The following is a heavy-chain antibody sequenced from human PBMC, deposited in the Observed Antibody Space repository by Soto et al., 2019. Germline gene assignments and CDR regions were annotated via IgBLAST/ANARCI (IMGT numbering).Heavy chain of an antibody. CDR1: GFSFSSYG. Sequence: QVQLVESGGGVVQPGRSLRLSCAASGFSFSSYGMHWVRQAPGKGLEWVAIIWYDGSNEYYADSVKGRFTISRDNSKNTLYLQMNSLRAEDTAVYYCARERITTTYYFYGMAVWGQGTTVTVSS. D-gene: IGHD3-3*01. CDR3: ARERITTTYYFYGMAV. J-gene: IGHJ6*02. CDR2: IWYDGSNE. V-gene: IGHV3-33*01.